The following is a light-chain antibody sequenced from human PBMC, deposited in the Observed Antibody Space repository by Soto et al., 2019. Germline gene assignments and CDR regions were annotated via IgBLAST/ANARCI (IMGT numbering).Light chain of an antibody. CDR1: SSDIGAHNF. CDR3: NSYTTINTVV. J-gene: IGLJ1*01. Sequence: SALTKPASVSGSPGQAITVSCSGTSSDIGAHNFVSWYQQHPGKAPKLIIYEVINRPSGVSDRFSGSKSANTASLTISGLQSEDEADYYCNSYTTINTVVFGSRTKVTVL. CDR2: EVI. V-gene: IGLV2-14*03.